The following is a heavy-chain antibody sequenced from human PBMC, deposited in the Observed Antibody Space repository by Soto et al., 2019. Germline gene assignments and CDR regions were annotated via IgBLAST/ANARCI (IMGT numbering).Heavy chain of an antibody. D-gene: IGHD6-13*01. V-gene: IGHV3-21*01. CDR2: ISSSSSYI. CDR3: ARDPTIAAAGHDAFDI. Sequence: GGSLRLSCAASGFTFSSYSVNWVSQAHGKGLEWVSSISSSSSYIYYADSVKGRFTISRDNAKNSLYLQMNSLRAEASAVYYCARDPTIAAAGHDAFDIWGQGTMVTVSS. CDR1: GFTFSSYS. J-gene: IGHJ3*02.